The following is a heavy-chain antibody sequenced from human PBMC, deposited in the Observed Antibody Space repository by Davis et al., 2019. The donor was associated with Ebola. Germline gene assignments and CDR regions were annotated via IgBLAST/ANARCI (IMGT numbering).Heavy chain of an antibody. CDR3: ARFPYGSGSPPSLRARVNYGMDV. D-gene: IGHD3-10*01. J-gene: IGHJ6*02. Sequence: MPSETLSLTCTVSGGPISSSSYYWGWIRQPPGKGLEWIGSFYYSGSTHYNPSLKSRVTISVDTSKNQFSLKLSSVTAADTAVYYCARFPYGSGSPPSLRARVNYGMDVWGQGTTVTVSS. V-gene: IGHV4-39*01. CDR1: GGPISSSSYY. CDR2: FYYSGST.